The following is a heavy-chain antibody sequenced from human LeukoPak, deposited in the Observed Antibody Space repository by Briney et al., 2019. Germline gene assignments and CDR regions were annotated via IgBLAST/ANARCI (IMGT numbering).Heavy chain of an antibody. CDR1: GFIFPDYA. V-gene: IGHV3-23*01. CDR3: ARDSLDSSGFERISE. D-gene: IGHD6-19*01. J-gene: IGHJ4*02. CDR2: ISGPASST. Sequence: QAGGSLRLPCVASGFIFPDYALSWVRQTPGEGLEWVSSISGPASSTYYADSVKGRFTISRDNSKNTLYLQMNSLRAEDTAVYYCARDSLDSSGFERISEWGQGTLVTVSP.